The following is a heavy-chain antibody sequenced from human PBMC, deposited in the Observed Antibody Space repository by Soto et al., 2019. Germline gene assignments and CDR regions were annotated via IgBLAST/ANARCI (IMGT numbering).Heavy chain of an antibody. V-gene: IGHV3-23*01. Sequence: EVQLLESGGGLVQPGGSLRLSCAASGFTFSSYAMSWVRQAPGKGLEWVSAISGSGGSTYYADSVKGRFTISRDNSKNTLYLQMNSLRAEDTAVYYCAIHAGYGDPVANDWYFDLWVRGTLVTVSS. CDR2: ISGSGGST. CDR3: AIHAGYGDPVANDWYFDL. J-gene: IGHJ2*01. CDR1: GFTFSSYA. D-gene: IGHD4-17*01.